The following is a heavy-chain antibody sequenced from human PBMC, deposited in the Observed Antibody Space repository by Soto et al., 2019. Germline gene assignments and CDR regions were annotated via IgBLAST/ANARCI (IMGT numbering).Heavy chain of an antibody. Sequence: EVQLVESGGGVLRPGGSLRLSCAASGFTFDDYGMSWARQAPGKGLEWGSGVNWNGGCTGDADSVKGRFTIARDNAKNALYLQMNSLRAEDTAFYYCVRGASVNVDYWGQGTLVTVSS. D-gene: IGHD1-1*01. V-gene: IGHV3-20*04. J-gene: IGHJ4*02. CDR3: VRGASVNVDY. CDR2: VNWNGGCT. CDR1: GFTFDDYG.